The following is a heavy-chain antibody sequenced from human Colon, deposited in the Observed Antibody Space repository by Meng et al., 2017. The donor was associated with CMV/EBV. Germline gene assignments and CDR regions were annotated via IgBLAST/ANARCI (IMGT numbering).Heavy chain of an antibody. CDR2: IDNEGSGA. V-gene: IGHV3-74*01. CDR1: GFTFNKYW. CDR3: ARDTPHNAFEP. D-gene: IGHD2-15*01. J-gene: IGHJ5*02. Sequence: GESLKISCVASGFTFNKYWMHWVRQPPGGGLVWLSRIDNEGSGAIYADSGRGRFTASRDNARNTVYLQRNNLRDEDTAVYYCARDTPHNAFEPWGHGNRVTVSS.